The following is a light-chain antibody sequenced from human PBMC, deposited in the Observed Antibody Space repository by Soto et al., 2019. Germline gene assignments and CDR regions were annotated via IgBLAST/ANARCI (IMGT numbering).Light chain of an antibody. Sequence: QSVLTQPPSVSGSPGQSVTISCTGTSSDVGSYNRVSWYQQPPGTAPKLMISEVSNRPSAVPDRFSGSKSGNTASLTISGLQAEDEADYYCSSYTSSSTYVFGTGTKLTVL. J-gene: IGLJ1*01. CDR1: SSDVGSYNR. CDR2: EVS. V-gene: IGLV2-18*02. CDR3: SSYTSSSTYV.